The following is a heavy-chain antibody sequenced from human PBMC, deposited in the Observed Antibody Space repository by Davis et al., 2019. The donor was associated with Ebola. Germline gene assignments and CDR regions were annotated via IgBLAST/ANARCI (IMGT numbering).Heavy chain of an antibody. CDR1: GLIFNNYW. CDR3: AGPARQQLYGY. J-gene: IGHJ4*02. V-gene: IGHV3-7*03. Sequence: GESLTISCAASGLIFNNYWMSWIRQAPGKGPEWVAIIKEDGGEKYYVDSVKGRFTVSRDNAKNSLYLQMNSLRAEDTAVYYCAGPARQQLYGYWGQGTLVTVSS. CDR2: IKEDGGEK. D-gene: IGHD6-13*01.